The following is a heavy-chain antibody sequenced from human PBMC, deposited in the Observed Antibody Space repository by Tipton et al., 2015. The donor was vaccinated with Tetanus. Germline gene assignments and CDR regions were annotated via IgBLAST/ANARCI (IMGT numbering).Heavy chain of an antibody. CDR1: GYNFATFW. Sequence: VQLVQSGAEVKKPGESLNISCKASGYNFATFWIGWVRQRPGKGLEWMGIIFPGGSGVRYSPTFEGQVTISADRSTTTAYLQWDRLKVSDSAIYYCARHGWGTSYSWFDPWGQGTRVTVSS. D-gene: IGHD6-19*01. CDR2: IFPGGSGV. J-gene: IGHJ5*02. V-gene: IGHV5-51*01. CDR3: ARHGWGTSYSWFDP.